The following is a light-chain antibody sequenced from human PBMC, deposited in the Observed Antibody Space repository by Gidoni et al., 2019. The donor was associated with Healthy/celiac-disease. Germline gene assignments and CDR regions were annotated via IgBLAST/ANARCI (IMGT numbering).Light chain of an antibody. J-gene: IGKJ4*01. CDR2: GAS. Sequence: EIVLTQSPGTLSLSPGERATLSCRASQSGSSSYLAWYQQKPGQAPRLLIYGASSRATGLPDRFSGSGSGTDFTLTISRLEPEDFAVYYCQQYGSSPLTFGGGTKVEIK. CDR3: QQYGSSPLT. V-gene: IGKV3-20*01. CDR1: QSGSSSY.